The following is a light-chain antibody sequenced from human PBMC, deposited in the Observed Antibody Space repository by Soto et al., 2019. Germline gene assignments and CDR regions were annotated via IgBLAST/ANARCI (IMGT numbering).Light chain of an antibody. CDR3: KQYDNWPPIT. CDR1: QSVSSN. Sequence: EIVMTQSAATLSVSPGERATLSCWASQSVSSNLAWYQQKPGQAPRLLIFDASTRATGIPARFSGSGSGTEFTLTISSLQSEDFAVYYCKQYDNWPPITFGQGTRLEIK. J-gene: IGKJ5*01. V-gene: IGKV3-15*01. CDR2: DAS.